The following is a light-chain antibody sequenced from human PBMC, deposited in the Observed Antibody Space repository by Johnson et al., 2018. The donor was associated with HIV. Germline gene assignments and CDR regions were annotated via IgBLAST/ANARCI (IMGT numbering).Light chain of an antibody. CDR1: SSNIGNNY. CDR2: DNN. Sequence: HSVLTQPPSVSAAPGQKVTISCSGSSSNIGNNYVSWYQHLPGKAPKLLIYDNNKRPSGIPDRFSGSKSGTSATLGITGLQTGDEADYYCGTWDTSLRAVYVFGTGTKVTVL. CDR3: GTWDTSLRAVYV. V-gene: IGLV1-51*01. J-gene: IGLJ1*01.